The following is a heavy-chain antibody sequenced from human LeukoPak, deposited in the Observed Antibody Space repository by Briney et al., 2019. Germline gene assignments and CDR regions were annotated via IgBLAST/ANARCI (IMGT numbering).Heavy chain of an antibody. V-gene: IGHV4-4*02. Sequence: SETLSLTCAVPGGSISSSNWWSWVRQPPGKGLEWIGEIYHSGSTNYNPSLKSRVTTSVDKSKNQFSLKLSSVTAADTAVYYCASRPRPIYYYYGMDVWGQGTTVTVSS. CDR3: ASRPRPIYYYYGMDV. CDR1: GGSISSSNW. J-gene: IGHJ6*02. CDR2: IYHSGST.